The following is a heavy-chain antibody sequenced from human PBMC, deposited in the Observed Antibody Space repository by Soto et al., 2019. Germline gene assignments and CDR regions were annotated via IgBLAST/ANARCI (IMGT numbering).Heavy chain of an antibody. J-gene: IGHJ6*02. D-gene: IGHD2-21*02. CDR3: AREDDGGDSLDV. CDR2: IHHSGSM. Sequence: QVQLQQSGPGLVKPSQTLSLTCTVSGGSISSDYYHWTWIRQSPGKGLEWIGYIHHSGSMLYNPSLKSRLTISVATSKNQFSLHLTSVTAADTAVYFCAREDDGGDSLDVWGQGTTVTVSS. CDR1: GGSISSDYYH. V-gene: IGHV4-30-4*08.